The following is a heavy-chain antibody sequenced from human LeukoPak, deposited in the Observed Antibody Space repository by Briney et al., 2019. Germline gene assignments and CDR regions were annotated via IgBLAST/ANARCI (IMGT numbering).Heavy chain of an antibody. CDR1: GFTFSSYA. J-gene: IGHJ4*02. CDR3: ARGALVVNTHFDY. V-gene: IGHV3-21*01. D-gene: IGHD2-21*01. CDR2: ISGSSSYI. Sequence: PGGSLRLSCAASGFTFSSYAMSWVRQAPGKGLEWVSAISGSSSYIYYADSVKGRLTISRDNAKNSLYLQMNSLRAEDTAVYYCARGALVVNTHFDYWGQGTLVTVSS.